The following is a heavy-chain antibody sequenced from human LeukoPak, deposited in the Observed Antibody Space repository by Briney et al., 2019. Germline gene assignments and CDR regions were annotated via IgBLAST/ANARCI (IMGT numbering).Heavy chain of an antibody. CDR2: ISGSGGST. J-gene: IGHJ4*02. V-gene: IGHV3-23*01. CDR1: GFTFSNAW. CDR3: AKGSSRITIFGVRRAGFDY. D-gene: IGHD3-3*01. Sequence: GGSLRLSCAASGFTFSNAWMSWVRQAPGKGLEWVSAISGSGGSTYYADSVKGRFTISRDNSKNTLYLQMNSLRAEDTAVYYCAKGSSRITIFGVRRAGFDYWGQGTLVTVSS.